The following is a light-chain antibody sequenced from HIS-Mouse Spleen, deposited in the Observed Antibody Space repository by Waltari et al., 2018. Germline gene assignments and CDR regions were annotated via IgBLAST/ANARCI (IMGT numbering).Light chain of an antibody. V-gene: IGLV3-10*01. J-gene: IGLJ2*01. CDR3: YSTDSSGNHRV. CDR2: EDS. CDR1: ALPKKY. Sequence: SYELTQPPSVSVSPGQTARITCSGDALPKKYAYWYQQKSGKAPVLFIYEDSKRPSGIPEGFSGSSSGTMATLTISGAQVEDEADYYCYSTDSSGNHRVFGGGTKLTVL.